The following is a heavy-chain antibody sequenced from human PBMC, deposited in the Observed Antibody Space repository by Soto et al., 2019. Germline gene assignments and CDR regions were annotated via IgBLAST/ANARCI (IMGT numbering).Heavy chain of an antibody. CDR2: IDPADSYI. J-gene: IGHJ3*01. D-gene: IGHD1-1*01. Sequence: HGESLKISCKGSGYNFTNYWISWVRQMPGKGLEWMGRIDPADSYINYSPSFQGHVTISADKSISTVYLQWDSLKASDTAIYYCTNDDHAYIFNVWGQGTMVTVSS. CDR3: TNDDHAYIFNV. CDR1: GYNFTNYW. V-gene: IGHV5-10-1*01.